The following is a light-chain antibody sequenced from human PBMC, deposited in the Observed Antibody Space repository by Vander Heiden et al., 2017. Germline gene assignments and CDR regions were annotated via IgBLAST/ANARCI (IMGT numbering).Light chain of an antibody. CDR1: QSIDIW. Sequence: DTQMTQSPSTLSASVGDRVTITCRASQSIDIWLAWYQQKPGKAPKLLIYQASNLESGVPSRFTGSGSGTEFTLTISSLQPDDFATYYCQQYRGYPAGFPFGPGTTV. V-gene: IGKV1-5*01. CDR3: QQYRGYPAGFP. CDR2: QAS. J-gene: IGKJ3*01.